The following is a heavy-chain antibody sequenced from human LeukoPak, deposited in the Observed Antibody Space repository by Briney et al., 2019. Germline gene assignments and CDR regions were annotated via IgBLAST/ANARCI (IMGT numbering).Heavy chain of an antibody. CDR1: GGSISSGTYY. Sequence: SETLSLTCTVSGGSISSGTYYWSWIRQPAGKGLEWIGYIYYSGNTYYNPSLKSRVTISVDTSKNQFSLKLSSVTAADTAVYFCARGLDANDWSDTFDIWGQGTMVTVSS. CDR3: ARGLDANDWSDTFDI. V-gene: IGHV4-61*10. D-gene: IGHD3/OR15-3a*01. CDR2: IYYSGNT. J-gene: IGHJ3*02.